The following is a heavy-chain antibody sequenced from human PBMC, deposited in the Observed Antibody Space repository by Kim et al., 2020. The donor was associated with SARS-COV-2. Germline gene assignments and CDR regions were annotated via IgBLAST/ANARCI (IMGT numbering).Heavy chain of an antibody. CDR3: ARGRVAAD. V-gene: IGHV3-66*01. Sequence: GSNIYYADSVKGRFTISRDNSRNILYLQMNSLRAEDTAVYYCARGRVAADWGQGTLVTVSS. D-gene: IGHD6-13*01. CDR2: GSNI. J-gene: IGHJ4*02.